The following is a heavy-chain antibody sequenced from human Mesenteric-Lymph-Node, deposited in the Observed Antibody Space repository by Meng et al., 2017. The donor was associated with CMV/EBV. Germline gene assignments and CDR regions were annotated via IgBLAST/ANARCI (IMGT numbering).Heavy chain of an antibody. J-gene: IGHJ4*02. D-gene: IGHD2-2*01. CDR2: ISPYNGET. CDR1: GGTFNSYV. CDR3: ARAYCSTTSCYGYFDY. V-gene: IGHV1-2*02. Sequence: ASVKVSCKASGGTFNSYVISWVRQAPGQGLEWMGWISPYNGETNYVQKFQGRVTMTRDTSISTAYMELSRLRSDDTAVYYCARAYCSTTSCYGYFDYWGQGTLVTVSS.